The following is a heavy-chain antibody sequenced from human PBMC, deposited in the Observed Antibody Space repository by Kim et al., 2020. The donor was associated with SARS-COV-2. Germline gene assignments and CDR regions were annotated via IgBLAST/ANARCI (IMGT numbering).Heavy chain of an antibody. V-gene: IGHV3-72*01. CDR1: GFTFSDHY. Sequence: GGSMGLSCAASGFTFSDHYMYWVRQAPGKGLEWVGRCLYNANNYTQEYSASVTRTFTISRDDSKYSLYLPMNSLKTASTAEHYCATVLTTIYVFDDWC. CDR3: ATVLTTIYVFDD. CDR2: CLYNANNYTQ. J-gene: IGHJ3*01. D-gene: IGHD4-4*01.